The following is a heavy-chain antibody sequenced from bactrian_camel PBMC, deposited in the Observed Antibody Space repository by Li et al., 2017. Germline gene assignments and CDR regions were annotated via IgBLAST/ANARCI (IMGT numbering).Heavy chain of an antibody. V-gene: IGHV3S53*01. D-gene: IGHD3*01. CDR2: IASDGGT. CDR1: YMYSGYC. J-gene: IGHJ6*01. CDR3: AAAPWNACARLLSSGDVSF. Sequence: QLVESGGGSVQAGGSLRLSCTGYMYSGYCMGWFRQAPGKEREGVARIASDGGTYYPDSVKGRFTISQDNDKLAVYLQMDSLKPEDTAMYTCAAAPWNACARLLSSGDVSFWGRGTQVTVS.